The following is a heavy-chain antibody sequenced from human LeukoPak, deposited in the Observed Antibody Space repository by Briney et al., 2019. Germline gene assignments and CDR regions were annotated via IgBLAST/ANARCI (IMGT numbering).Heavy chain of an antibody. D-gene: IGHD4-23*01. CDR3: ARDTTVVTHGCAFDI. J-gene: IGHJ3*02. Sequence: GGSLRLSCAASGFTFSSYSMNWVRQAPGKGLEWVSYISSSSSTIYYADSVKGRFTISRDNAKNSLYLQMNSLRDEDTAVYYCARDTTVVTHGCAFDIWDQGTMVTVSS. CDR1: GFTFSSYS. V-gene: IGHV3-48*02. CDR2: ISSSSSTI.